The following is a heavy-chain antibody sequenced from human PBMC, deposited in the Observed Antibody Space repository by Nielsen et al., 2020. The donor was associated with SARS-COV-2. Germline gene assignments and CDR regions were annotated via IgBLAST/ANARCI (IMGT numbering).Heavy chain of an antibody. CDR3: ARMVYDYGPSSWYFDV. Sequence: SETLSLTCNVSGGSLSTHYWNWIRQPPGKGLEWIGYVYHSGSTNYNPSLKSRVTISVDTSKNQFSLKLTSVPAADTAVYYCARMVYDYGPSSWYFDVWGRGALVTVSS. D-gene: IGHD3-16*01. V-gene: IGHV4-59*08. CDR1: GGSLSTHY. J-gene: IGHJ2*01. CDR2: VYHSGST.